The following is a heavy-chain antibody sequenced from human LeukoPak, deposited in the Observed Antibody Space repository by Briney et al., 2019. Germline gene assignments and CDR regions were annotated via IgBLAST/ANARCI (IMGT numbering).Heavy chain of an antibody. J-gene: IGHJ4*02. Sequence: GGSLRLSCAASGFIFSRFEMTWVRQAPGKGLEWVSYISSSGSTMYYADSLKGRITLSRGNAKNSLDLQMNSLRAEDTAIYYCARVLAGATYFDYWGQGTLVTVSS. CDR2: ISSSGSTM. D-gene: IGHD1-26*01. V-gene: IGHV3-48*03. CDR3: ARVLAGATYFDY. CDR1: GFIFSRFE.